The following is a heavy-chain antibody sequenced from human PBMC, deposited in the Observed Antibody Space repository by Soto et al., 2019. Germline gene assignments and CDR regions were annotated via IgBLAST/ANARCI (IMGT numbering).Heavy chain of an antibody. J-gene: IGHJ6*02. CDR2: IYSGGST. CDR3: ARAPQTYYYGSGSASPFYYGMDV. Sequence: EVQLVESGGGLVQPGGSLRLSCAASGFTVSSNYMSWVRQAPGKGLEWVSVIYSGGSTYYADSVKGRFTISRHNSNNTLYLQMNGLRAEDTAVYYCARAPQTYYYGSGSASPFYYGMDVWGQGTTVIVSS. CDR1: GFTVSSNY. D-gene: IGHD3-10*01. V-gene: IGHV3-53*04.